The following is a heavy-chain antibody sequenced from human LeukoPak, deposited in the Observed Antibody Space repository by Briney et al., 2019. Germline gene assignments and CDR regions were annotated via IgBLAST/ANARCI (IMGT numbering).Heavy chain of an antibody. CDR2: MNPKSGNT. Sequence: ASVKVSCKASGYTFTSYEINWVRQATGQGLEWMGWMNPKSGNTAYAQKFQGRVTMTRDTSISTAYMELSSLRSEDTAVYYCAKAGIVATMNADWFDPWGQGTPVIVSS. V-gene: IGHV1-8*01. CDR1: GYTFTSYE. J-gene: IGHJ5*02. D-gene: IGHD5-12*01. CDR3: AKAGIVATMNADWFDP.